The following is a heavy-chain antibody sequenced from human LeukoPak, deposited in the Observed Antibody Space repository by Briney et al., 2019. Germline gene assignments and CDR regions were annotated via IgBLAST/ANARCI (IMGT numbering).Heavy chain of an antibody. V-gene: IGHV4-59*12. J-gene: IGHJ4*02. CDR1: GGSISSYY. CDR3: ARAGGDTMVRGVIIGALNFDY. Sequence: PSETLSLTCTVSGGSISSYYWSWIRQPPGKGLEWIGYIYYSGSTNYNPSLKSRVTISVDTSKNQFSLKLSSVTAADTAVYYCARAGGDTMVRGVIIGALNFDYWGQGTLVTVSS. D-gene: IGHD3-10*01. CDR2: IYYSGST.